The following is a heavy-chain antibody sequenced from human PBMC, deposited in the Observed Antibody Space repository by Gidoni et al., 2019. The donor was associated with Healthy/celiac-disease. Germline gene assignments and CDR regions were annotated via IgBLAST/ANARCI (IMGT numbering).Heavy chain of an antibody. Sequence: EVQLVDSGGGLVQPGGSLRLSCAASGFTFSSYWMSWVRQALGKGLGGVANIKQDGSEKYYVDSVKGRFTISRDNAKNSLYLQMNSLRAEDTAVYYCAGSSSSFNDAFDIWGQGTMVTVSS. CDR1: GFTFSSYW. D-gene: IGHD6-13*01. CDR3: AGSSSSFNDAFDI. CDR2: IKQDGSEK. V-gene: IGHV3-7*01. J-gene: IGHJ3*02.